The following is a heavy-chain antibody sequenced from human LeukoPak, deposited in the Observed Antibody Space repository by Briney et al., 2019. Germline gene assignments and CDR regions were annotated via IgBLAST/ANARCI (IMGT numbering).Heavy chain of an antibody. CDR1: GFTFSSYG. J-gene: IGHJ6*02. CDR3: AKNGGPHGMDV. CDR2: ISYDGSNT. D-gene: IGHD3-10*01. Sequence: GGSLRLSCAASGFTFSSYGMHWVRQAPGKGLEWVAVISYDGSNTYYADSVKGRFTISRDNAKNSLYLQMNSLRAGDTAVYYCAKNGGPHGMDVWGQGTTITVSS. V-gene: IGHV3-30*18.